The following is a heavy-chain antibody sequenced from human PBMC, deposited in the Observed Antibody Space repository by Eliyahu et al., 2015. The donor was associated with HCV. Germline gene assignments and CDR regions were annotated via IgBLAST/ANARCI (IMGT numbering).Heavy chain of an antibody. V-gene: IGHV3-7*01. CDR2: IKQDGREK. Sequence: EVQLVESGGDLVQPGGSLRLSCAASGFTFSACWMSWVRQAPGKGLDWVAIIKQDGREKYYVDAVKGRFTISRDNAKNSLYLQMNSLRADDTAVYYCVRGSGFIFDFWGQGTLVTVSS. CDR1: GFTFSACW. CDR3: VRGSGFIFDF. D-gene: IGHD3-3*01. J-gene: IGHJ4*02.